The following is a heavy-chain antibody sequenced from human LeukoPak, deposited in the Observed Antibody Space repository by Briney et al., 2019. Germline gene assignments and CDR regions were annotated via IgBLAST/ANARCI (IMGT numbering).Heavy chain of an antibody. CDR2: IYYNGGT. Sequence: PSETLSLTCTVSDGSISSSSYYWGWIRQPPGKGLEWIGTIYYNGGTYYNPSLKSRVTISIDTSKNQFSLKLTSVTAADTAVYYCAREDRRAVTTDPLAYWGRGTLVTVSS. J-gene: IGHJ4*02. CDR1: DGSISSSSYY. CDR3: AREDRRAVTTDPLAY. V-gene: IGHV4-39*07. D-gene: IGHD4-17*01.